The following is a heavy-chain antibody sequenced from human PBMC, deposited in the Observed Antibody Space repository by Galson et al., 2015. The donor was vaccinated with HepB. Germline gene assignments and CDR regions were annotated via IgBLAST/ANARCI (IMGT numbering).Heavy chain of an antibody. D-gene: IGHD2-15*01. CDR3: ARDDVDIAVGNDAFDI. CDR2: ISSSSSYI. CDR1: GFTFSSYS. J-gene: IGHJ3*02. Sequence: SLRLSCAASGFTFSSYSMNLVRQAPGKGLEWVSSISSSSSYIYYADSVKGRFTISRDNAKNSLYLQMNSLRAEDTAVYYCARDDVDIAVGNDAFDIWGQGTMVTVSS. V-gene: IGHV3-21*01.